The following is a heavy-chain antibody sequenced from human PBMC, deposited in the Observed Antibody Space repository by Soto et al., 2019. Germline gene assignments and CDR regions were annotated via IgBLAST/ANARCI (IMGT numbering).Heavy chain of an antibody. D-gene: IGHD3-9*01. CDR1: GFTFSSYA. CDR3: VRDSMLHQFDL. Sequence: GGSLRLSCAASGFTFSSYAMSWVRQAPGKGLEWVSAISGSGGSTYYADSVKGRFTISRDNAKRTLYLEMRNLRAEDMGIYICVRDSMLHQFDLWGQGAPVTVSS. CDR2: ISGSGGST. J-gene: IGHJ4*02. V-gene: IGHV3-23*01.